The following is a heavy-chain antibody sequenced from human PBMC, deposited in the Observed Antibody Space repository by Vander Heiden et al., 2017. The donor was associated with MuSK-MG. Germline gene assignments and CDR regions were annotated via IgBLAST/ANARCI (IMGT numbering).Heavy chain of an antibody. Sequence: QLQLVQSGAEVKQPGSSVKVSCKASGGIFSSYAISWVPQAPGQGLEWMGGIIPIFGTANYAQKFQGRVTITADESTSTAYMELSSLRSEDTAVYYCGGGLAASGADYWGQGTLVTVSS. V-gene: IGHV1-69*01. D-gene: IGHD6-13*01. CDR1: GGIFSSYA. J-gene: IGHJ4*02. CDR2: IIPIFGTA. CDR3: GGGLAASGADY.